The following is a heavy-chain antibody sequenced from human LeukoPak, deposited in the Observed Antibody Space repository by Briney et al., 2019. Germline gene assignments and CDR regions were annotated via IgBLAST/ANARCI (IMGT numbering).Heavy chain of an antibody. CDR1: GFTFSSYA. CDR2: IRYDGSNK. J-gene: IGHJ4*02. CDR3: AKDRGYSSGIFDY. Sequence: GRSLRLSCAASGFTFSSYAMHWVRQAPGKGLEWVAFIRYDGSNKYYADSVKGRFTISRDNSKNTLYLQMNSLRAEDTAVYYCAKDRGYSSGIFDYWGQGTLVTVSS. D-gene: IGHD6-19*01. V-gene: IGHV3-30*02.